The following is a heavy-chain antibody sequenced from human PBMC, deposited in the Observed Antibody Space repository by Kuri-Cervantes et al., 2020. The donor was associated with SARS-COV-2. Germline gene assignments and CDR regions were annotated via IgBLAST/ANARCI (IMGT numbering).Heavy chain of an antibody. CDR3: ARDQAVRSQIVVVVAAARLLDY. D-gene: IGHD2-15*01. CDR1: GYTFTSYA. V-gene: IGHV1-3*01. CDR2: INAGNGNT. J-gene: IGHJ4*02. Sequence: ASVKVSCKASGYTFTSYAMHWVRQAPGQRLEWMGWINAGNGNTKYSQKFQGRVTITRDTSASTAYMELSSLRSDDTAVYYCARDQAVRSQIVVVVAAARLLDYWGQGTLVTVSS.